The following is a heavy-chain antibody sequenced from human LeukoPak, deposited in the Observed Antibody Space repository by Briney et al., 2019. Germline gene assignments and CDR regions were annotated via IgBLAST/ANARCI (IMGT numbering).Heavy chain of an antibody. CDR2: ISSTSSYT. J-gene: IGHJ4*01. CDR3: ARSNRGVMQLPDY. D-gene: IGHD6-6*01. CDR1: GFTFSDYY. Sequence: GGSLRLSCAASGFTFSDYYMSWIRQAPGKGLEWVSYISSTSSYTNYADSVKGRFTISRDNAKNSLYLQMNSLRAEDTAVYYCARSNRGVMQLPDYCGDRDLVSVSS. V-gene: IGHV3-11*03.